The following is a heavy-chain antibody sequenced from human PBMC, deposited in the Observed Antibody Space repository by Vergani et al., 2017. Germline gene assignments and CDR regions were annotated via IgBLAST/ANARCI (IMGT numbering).Heavy chain of an antibody. CDR1: GFTFSSYA. CDR3: ARGGVGSGSYCLLGIGYYYGMDV. CDR2: ISDDGSNK. J-gene: IGHJ6*02. Sequence: QVQLVESGGGVVQPGRSLRLSCAASGFTFSSYAMHWVRQAPGTGLEWVAVISDDGSNKYYADSVKGRFTISRDNSKSPLYLQLNSLRAEDTAVYYCARGGVGSGSYCLLGIGYYYGMDVWGQGTTVTVSS. D-gene: IGHD3-10*01. V-gene: IGHV3-30-3*01.